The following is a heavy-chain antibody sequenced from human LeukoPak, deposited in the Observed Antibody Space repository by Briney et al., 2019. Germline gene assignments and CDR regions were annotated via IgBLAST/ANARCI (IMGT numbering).Heavy chain of an antibody. CDR1: GGSISSSNW. J-gene: IGHJ4*02. CDR2: IYHSGST. CDR3: ASFGYSSGWSIDY. Sequence: SETLSLTCAVSGGSISSSNWWSWVRQPPGKGLEWIGEIYHSGSTNYNPSLKSRVTISVDKSKNQFSLKLSSVTAADTAVYYCASFGYSSGWSIDYWGQGSLVTVSS. D-gene: IGHD6-19*01. V-gene: IGHV4-4*02.